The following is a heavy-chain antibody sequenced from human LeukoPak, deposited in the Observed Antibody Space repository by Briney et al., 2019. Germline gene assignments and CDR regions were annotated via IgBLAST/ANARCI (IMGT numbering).Heavy chain of an antibody. CDR1: GGSISSGDYY. D-gene: IGHD2-2*01. V-gene: IGHV4-30-4*01. J-gene: IGHJ3*02. CDR3: AYCSSTSLNAFDI. Sequence: SETLSLTCTVSGGSISSGDYYWSWIRQPPGKGLEWIGYIYCSGSTYYNPSLKSRVTISVDTSKNQFSLKLSSVTAADTAVYYCAYCSSTSLNAFDIWGQGTMVTVSS. CDR2: IYCSGST.